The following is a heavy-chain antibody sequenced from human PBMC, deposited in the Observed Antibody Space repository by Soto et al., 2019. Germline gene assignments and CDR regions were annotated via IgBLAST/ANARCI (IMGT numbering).Heavy chain of an antibody. CDR2: IIPIFGTA. Sequence: GASVKVSCKASGGTFSSYAISWVRQAPGQGLEWMGGIIPIFGTANYAQKFQGRVTITADESTSTAYMELSSLRSEDTAVYYCARDIRIAARDLNWFDPWGQGTLVTVSS. V-gene: IGHV1-69*13. CDR3: ARDIRIAARDLNWFDP. D-gene: IGHD6-13*01. J-gene: IGHJ5*02. CDR1: GGTFSSYA.